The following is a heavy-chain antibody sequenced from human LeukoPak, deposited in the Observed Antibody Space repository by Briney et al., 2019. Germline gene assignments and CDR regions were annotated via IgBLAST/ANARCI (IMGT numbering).Heavy chain of an antibody. V-gene: IGHV4-59*08. CDR3: ARGRGGSYLGGSYYFDY. Sequence: SETLSLTCTVSGGSISSYYWSWIRQPPGKGLEWIGYIYYSGSTNYNPSLKSRVTISVDKSKNQFSLKLSSVTAADTAVYYCARGRGGSYLGGSYYFDYWGQGTLVTVSS. D-gene: IGHD1-26*01. CDR2: IYYSGST. CDR1: GGSISSYY. J-gene: IGHJ4*02.